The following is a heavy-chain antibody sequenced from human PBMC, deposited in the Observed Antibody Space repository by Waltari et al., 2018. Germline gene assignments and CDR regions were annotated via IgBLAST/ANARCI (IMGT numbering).Heavy chain of an antibody. V-gene: IGHV3-33*01. J-gene: IGHJ3*02. CDR1: GFTFISYG. CDR3: ATGVRLLGAFDI. CDR2: IGYDGSNK. D-gene: IGHD3-16*01. Sequence: QVQLVESGGGVVQPGRSLRLSCAASGFTFISYGMHWVRQAPGKGVEWGAVIGYDGSNKYYADYVKGRFTISRDNSKNTLYLQMSSLRSEDTAVYYCATGVRLLGAFDIWGQGTMVTVSS.